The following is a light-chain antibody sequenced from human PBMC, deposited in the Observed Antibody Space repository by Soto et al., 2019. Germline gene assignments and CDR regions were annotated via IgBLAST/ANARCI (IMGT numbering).Light chain of an antibody. V-gene: IGLV1-51*02. Sequence: QAVVTQPPSVSAAPGQKVTISCSGGSSNIGNNYVSWYQQLPGTAPKLLIYEDNKRPSGIPDRFSGSKSGTSATLGITGLQTGDEADYYCGTWDSSLSALYVFGTGTKLTVL. CDR1: SSNIGNNY. J-gene: IGLJ1*01. CDR2: EDN. CDR3: GTWDSSLSALYV.